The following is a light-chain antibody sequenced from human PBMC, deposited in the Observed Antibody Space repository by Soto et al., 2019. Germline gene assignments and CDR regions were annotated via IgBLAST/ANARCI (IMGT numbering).Light chain of an antibody. CDR3: NSYTITSTLGI. Sequence: QSALTQPASVSGSPGQSITISCTGTSSDIGAHNYVSWYQQHPGKAPELIIHDVNHRPSGISYRFSGSKSGNTASLTISGLQAEDEADYYCNSYTITSTLGIFGGGTKLTVL. CDR2: DVN. V-gene: IGLV2-14*03. J-gene: IGLJ2*01. CDR1: SSDIGAHNY.